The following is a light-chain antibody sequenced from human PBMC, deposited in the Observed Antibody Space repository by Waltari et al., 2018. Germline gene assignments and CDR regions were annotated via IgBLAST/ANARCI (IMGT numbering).Light chain of an antibody. Sequence: QSALTQPPSVSGSPGQSVTISSTAPSSAIGSYNRFSWYQQPPGTAPKPMIYEVNNRPSGVPDRFSGSKSGNTASLTISGLQAEDEADYYCSSYTASDVVFGGGTKLTVL. CDR2: EVN. CDR1: SSAIGSYNR. J-gene: IGLJ2*01. V-gene: IGLV2-18*02. CDR3: SSYTASDVV.